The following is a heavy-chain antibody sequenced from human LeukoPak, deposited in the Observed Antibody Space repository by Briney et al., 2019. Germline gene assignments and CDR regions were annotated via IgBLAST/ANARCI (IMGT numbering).Heavy chain of an antibody. V-gene: IGHV3-30*02. CDR1: GFTFSSYG. CDR2: IRYDGTNK. CDR3: AKDPRRYSRTGGYFDY. Sequence: GGSLSLSCAASGFTFSSYGMHWVRQAPGKGLEWVSFIRYDGTNKYCADSVKGRFTISRDNFKNTLYLQMNSLIAEDTAVYYCAKDPRRYSRTGGYFDYWGQGTLVTVSS. D-gene: IGHD6-13*01. J-gene: IGHJ4*02.